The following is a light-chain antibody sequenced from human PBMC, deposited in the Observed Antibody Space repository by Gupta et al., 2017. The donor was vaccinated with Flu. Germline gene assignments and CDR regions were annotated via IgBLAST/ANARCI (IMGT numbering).Light chain of an antibody. CDR1: QSLLQSNGYNY. CDR3: MQALQTPLT. V-gene: IGKV2-28*01. J-gene: IGKJ4*01. CDR2: LGS. Sequence: DIVMTQSPLSLPVTPGEPASISCRSSQSLLQSNGYNYLDWYLQRPGQSPQLLIYLGSHRASGVPDRFSGSGSGTDFTLTISRVEAEDFGVYYCMQALQTPLTFGGGTKVEIK.